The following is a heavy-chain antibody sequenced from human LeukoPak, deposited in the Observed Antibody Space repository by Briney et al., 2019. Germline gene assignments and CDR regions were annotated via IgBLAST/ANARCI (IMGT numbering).Heavy chain of an antibody. Sequence: GGSLRLSCAASGFTFDDYGMSWVRQAPGKGLEWVSAISGSGGSTYYADSVKGRFTISRDNSKNTLYLQMNSLRAEDTAVYYCAKDAVPYYYGSGTVIGYWGQGTLVTVSS. CDR3: AKDAVPYYYGSGTVIGY. CDR1: GFTFDDYG. V-gene: IGHV3-23*01. CDR2: ISGSGGST. D-gene: IGHD3-10*01. J-gene: IGHJ4*02.